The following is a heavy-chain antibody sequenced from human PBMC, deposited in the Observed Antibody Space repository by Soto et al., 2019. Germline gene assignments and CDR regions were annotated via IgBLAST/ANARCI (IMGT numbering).Heavy chain of an antibody. V-gene: IGHV4-39*01. J-gene: IGHJ4*02. CDR2: IYYSGST. CDR1: GDSINNRSYY. D-gene: IGHD2-21*02. CDR3: ARQRTSVVTQAYFDS. Sequence: LSLTCTVIGDSINNRSYYWGWIRQPPGKGLEWIGSIYYSGSTYNNPSLKSRVSMSVDTSKNQFSLKLRSVTAADTALYYCARQRTSVVTQAYFDSWGQGSLVTVSS.